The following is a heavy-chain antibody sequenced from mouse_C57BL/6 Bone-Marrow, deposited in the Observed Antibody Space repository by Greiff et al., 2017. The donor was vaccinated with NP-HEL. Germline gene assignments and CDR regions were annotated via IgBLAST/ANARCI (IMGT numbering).Heavy chain of an antibody. V-gene: IGHV2-6-1*01. CDR2: IWSDGST. J-gene: IGHJ2*01. CDR1: GFSLTSYG. D-gene: IGHD4-1*01. CDR3: ARHSGTGTRVYFDD. Sequence: QVQLKESGPGLVAPSQSLSITCTVSGFSLTSYGVHWVRQPPGKGLEWLVVIWSDGSTTYNSALKSRLSISKDNSKSQVFLKMNSLQTDDTAMYYCARHSGTGTRVYFDDWGQGTTLTVSS.